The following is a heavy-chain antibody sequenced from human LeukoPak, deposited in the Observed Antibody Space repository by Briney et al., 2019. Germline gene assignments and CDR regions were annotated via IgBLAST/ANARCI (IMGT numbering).Heavy chain of an antibody. CDR2: MNPDSGNT. Sequence: ASVKVSCKASGYAFNIYDINWVRQATGQGLEWMGWMNPDSGNTGSAQKFQGRVTMTRNTSITTAYTELSSLRFEDTAVYYCAVHLPGDYLDRWGQGTLVTVSS. V-gene: IGHV1-8*01. J-gene: IGHJ4*02. CDR1: GYAFNIYD. CDR3: AVHLPGDYLDR.